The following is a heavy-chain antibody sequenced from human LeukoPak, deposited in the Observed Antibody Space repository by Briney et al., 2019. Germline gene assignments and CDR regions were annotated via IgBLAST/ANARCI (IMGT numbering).Heavy chain of an antibody. J-gene: IGHJ3*02. CDR2: ISYDGHDK. V-gene: IGHV3-30-3*01. Sequence: GGSLRLSCAASRFTFNEYAMHWVRQTPGKGLEWVALISYDGHDKSYADSVRGRFTISRDNSKNTLNLQMDSLRSEDTAVYYCARDHNYYGSGSSAFDIWGQGTMVTVSS. D-gene: IGHD3-10*01. CDR3: ARDHNYYGSGSSAFDI. CDR1: RFTFNEYA.